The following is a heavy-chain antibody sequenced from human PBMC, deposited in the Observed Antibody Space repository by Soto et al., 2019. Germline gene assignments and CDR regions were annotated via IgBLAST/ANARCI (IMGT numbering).Heavy chain of an antibody. Sequence: PGGSLRLSCAASGFTFSSYAMSWVRQAPGKGLEWVSAISGSGGSTYYADSVKGRFTISRDNSKNTLYLQMNSLRAEDTAVYYYAKDPTGQQAMVRGVTLFDYWGQGTLVTVSS. V-gene: IGHV3-23*01. CDR3: AKDPTGQQAMVRGVTLFDY. CDR2: ISGSGGST. J-gene: IGHJ4*02. D-gene: IGHD3-10*01. CDR1: GFTFSSYA.